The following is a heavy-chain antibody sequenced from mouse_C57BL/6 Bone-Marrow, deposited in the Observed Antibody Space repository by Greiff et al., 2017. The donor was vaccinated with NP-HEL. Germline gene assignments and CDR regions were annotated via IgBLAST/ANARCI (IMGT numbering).Heavy chain of an antibody. Sequence: QVQLQQSGAELVRPGPSVKLSCKTSGYIFTSYWIHWVNQRSGQGLECIARIYPGTGSTYYNEKFKGKATLTADKSSSTAYMQLSSLKSEDSAVYFCAREEITTYAMDYWGQGTSVTVSS. CDR2: IYPGTGST. D-gene: IGHD1-1*01. CDR1: GYIFTSYW. CDR3: AREEITTYAMDY. J-gene: IGHJ4*01. V-gene: IGHV1S132*01.